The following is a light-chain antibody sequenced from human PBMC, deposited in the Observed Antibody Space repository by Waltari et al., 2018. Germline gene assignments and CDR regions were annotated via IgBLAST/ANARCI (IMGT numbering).Light chain of an antibody. J-gene: IGLJ2*01. CDR2: EVT. V-gene: IGLV2-8*01. Sequence: QSALTQPPSASGSPGQSVTISCTGTSSDVGGYNYVSWYQHHPGKAPKLMIYEVTKRPSGVPDRFSGPKSGNTASLTVSGLQAEDEADYYCSSYAGSNNLVFGGGTKVTVL. CDR3: SSYAGSNNLV. CDR1: SSDVGGYNY.